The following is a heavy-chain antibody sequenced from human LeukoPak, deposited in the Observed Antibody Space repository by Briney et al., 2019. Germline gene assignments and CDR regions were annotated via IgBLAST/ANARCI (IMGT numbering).Heavy chain of an antibody. J-gene: IGHJ5*02. CDR2: IRYDGSNK. V-gene: IGHV3-30*02. CDR1: GFTFSSYG. D-gene: IGHD5-18*01. Sequence: GGSLRLSCAASGFTFSSYGMHWVRQAPGKGLEWVAFIRYDGSNKYYVDSVKGRFTISRDNSKNTLSLQMSSLRAEDTVVYFCAKDAFRGYSYGYRVSMVWFDQWGQGILVTVSS. CDR3: AKDAFRGYSYGYRVSMVWFDQ.